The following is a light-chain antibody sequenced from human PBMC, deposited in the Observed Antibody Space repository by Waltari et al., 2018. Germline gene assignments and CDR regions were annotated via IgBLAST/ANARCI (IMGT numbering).Light chain of an antibody. CDR3: CAFAVGDTYV. Sequence: QSALSQPASVSASFGQSITISCTGTSSDVGYSDSVSWYQHHPGKAPKFIIYDVSKRPSGVPNRFSGSKYGKRASLTISGLQPDDEAVYYCCAFAVGDTYVFGSGTNVTVV. CDR2: DVS. V-gene: IGLV2-23*02. CDR1: SSDVGYSDS. J-gene: IGLJ1*01.